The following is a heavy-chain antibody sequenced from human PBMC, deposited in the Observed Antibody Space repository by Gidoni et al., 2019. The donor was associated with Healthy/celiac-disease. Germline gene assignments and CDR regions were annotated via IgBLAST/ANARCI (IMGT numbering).Heavy chain of an antibody. V-gene: IGHV3-30*01. CDR2: ISYDGSNK. CDR3: ARELAFWSGYLDY. J-gene: IGHJ4*02. CDR1: GFTLSSYA. D-gene: IGHD3-3*01. Sequence: QVQLVESGGGVVQPGRSLRLSCAAAGFTLSSYAMHWVRQAPGKGLEWVAVISYDGSNKYYADSVKGRFTISRDNSKNTLYLQMNSLRAEDTAVYYCARELAFWSGYLDYWGQGTLVTVSS.